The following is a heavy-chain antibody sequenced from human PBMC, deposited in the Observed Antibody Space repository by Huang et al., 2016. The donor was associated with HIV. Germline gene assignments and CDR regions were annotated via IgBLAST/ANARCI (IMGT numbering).Heavy chain of an antibody. CDR1: GGSISSYF. V-gene: IGHV4-59*01. CDR3: ARAREDYYDDTAPYFDI. D-gene: IGHD4-17*01. CDR2: IYYTGST. Sequence: QVHLQESGPGLVKPSETLSLTCSVSGGSISSYFCSWIRQSPGKGLEWIAYIYYTGSTTYNPSLKGRTTRSLDTSKSQFSLNLRSLTPADTAVYYWARAREDYYDDTAPYFDIWGQGILVTVSS. J-gene: IGHJ4*02.